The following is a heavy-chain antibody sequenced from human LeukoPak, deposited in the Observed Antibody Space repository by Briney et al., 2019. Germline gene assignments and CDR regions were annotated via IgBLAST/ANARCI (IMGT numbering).Heavy chain of an antibody. D-gene: IGHD2-2*01. CDR3: ARLEGRVVVVPAANPDY. V-gene: IGHV1-58*01. CDR2: IVVGSGNT. J-gene: IGHJ4*02. Sequence: GTSVKVSCKASGFTFTSSAVQWVRQARGQRLEWIGWIVVGSGNTNYAQKFQERVTITRDMSTSTAYMELSSLRAEDTAVYYCARLEGRVVVVPAANPDYWGQGTLVTVSS. CDR1: GFTFTSSA.